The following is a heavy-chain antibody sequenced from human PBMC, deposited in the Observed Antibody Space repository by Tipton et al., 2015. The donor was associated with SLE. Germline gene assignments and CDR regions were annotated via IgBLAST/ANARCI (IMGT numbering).Heavy chain of an antibody. V-gene: IGHV4-59*01. D-gene: IGHD3-9*01. J-gene: IGHJ4*02. CDR1: GASITTYY. CDR3: ARGKRHYDVLTGYYSKPHYFDF. CDR2: IHYIGGT. Sequence: TLSLTCTVSGASITTYYWTWIRQPPGKGLEWVGHIHYIGGTNYNPSLRSRVSISMDRAQNQFSLKLTFVTGADTAVYYCARGKRHYDVLTGYYSKPHYFDFWGQGTVVAVSP.